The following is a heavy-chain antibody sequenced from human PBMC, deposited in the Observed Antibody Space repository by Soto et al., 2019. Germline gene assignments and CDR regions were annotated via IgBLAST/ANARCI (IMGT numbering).Heavy chain of an antibody. J-gene: IGHJ4*02. Sequence: GGSLRLSCAASGFTFSSYGMHWVRRAPGKGLEWVAVIWYDGINKYYADSVKGRFTISRDNSKNTLYLQMNSLRAEDTAVYYCARDLEGYCSTTSYYGEGTLVTVSS. CDR1: GFTFSSYG. CDR3: ARDLEGYCSTTSY. D-gene: IGHD2-2*01. V-gene: IGHV3-33*01. CDR2: IWYDGINK.